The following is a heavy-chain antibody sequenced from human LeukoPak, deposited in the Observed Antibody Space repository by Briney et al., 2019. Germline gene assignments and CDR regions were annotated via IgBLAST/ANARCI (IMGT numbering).Heavy chain of an antibody. D-gene: IGHD1-26*01. V-gene: IGHV3-33*01. CDR1: GFTFSSYG. CDR3: AREVGATAFDY. J-gene: IGHJ4*02. Sequence: QPGGSLRLSCAASGFTFSSYGMHWVRQAPGKGLEWVAVIWYDGSNKYYADSVKGRFTISRDNSKNTLYLQMNSLRAVDTAVYYCAREVGATAFDYWGQGTLVTVSS. CDR2: IWYDGSNK.